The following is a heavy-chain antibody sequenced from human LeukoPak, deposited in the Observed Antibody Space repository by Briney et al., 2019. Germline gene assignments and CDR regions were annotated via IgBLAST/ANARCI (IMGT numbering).Heavy chain of an antibody. CDR2: IGVGSGNT. Sequence: GASVKVSCKASGFTFTSSAMQWVRQARGQRLEWIGWIGVGSGNTNYAQKFQERVTITRDMSTSTAYMELSSLRSEDTAVYYCAAGDSSGWYIDYWGQGTLVTVSS. CDR1: GFTFTSSA. D-gene: IGHD6-19*01. CDR3: AAGDSSGWYIDY. V-gene: IGHV1-58*02. J-gene: IGHJ4*02.